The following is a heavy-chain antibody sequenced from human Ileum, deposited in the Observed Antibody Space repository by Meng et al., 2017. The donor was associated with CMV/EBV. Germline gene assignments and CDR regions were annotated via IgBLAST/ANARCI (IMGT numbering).Heavy chain of an antibody. Sequence: GGPLRLSCAASGFTFSSYSMNWVRQAPGKGLEWVSSISSSSSYIYYADSVKGRFTISRDNAKNSLYLQMNSLRDEDTAVYYCARPSGYPLAYYYYGMDVCGQVTQRIVSS. V-gene: IGHV3-21*01. D-gene: IGHD3-3*01. CDR3: ARPSGYPLAYYYYGMDV. J-gene: IGHJ6*02. CDR1: GFTFSSYS. CDR2: ISSSSSYI.